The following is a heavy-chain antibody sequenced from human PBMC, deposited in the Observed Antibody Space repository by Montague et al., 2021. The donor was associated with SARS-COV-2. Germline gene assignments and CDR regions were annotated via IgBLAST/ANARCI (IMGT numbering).Heavy chain of an antibody. V-gene: IGHV3-23*01. CDR3: AKDRELWFGELLPVDY. D-gene: IGHD3-10*01. CDR1: GFTFSNYA. CDR2: ISGSGGST. J-gene: IGHJ4*02. Sequence: SLRLSCAASGFTFSNYAMSWVRQAPGKGLEWVSAISGSGGSTYYADSVKGRFTISRDNSKNTLYLQMNSLRAEDTAVYYCAKDRELWFGELLPVDYWGQGTLVTVSS.